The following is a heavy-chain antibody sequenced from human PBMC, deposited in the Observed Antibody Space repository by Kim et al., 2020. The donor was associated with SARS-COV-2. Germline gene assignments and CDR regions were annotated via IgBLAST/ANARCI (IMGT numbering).Heavy chain of an antibody. CDR3: ARVSARLLVN. CDR2: T. V-gene: IGHV1-3*01. Sequence: TKYSQKFQGRVTITRGTSASTAYMELSSLRSEDTAVYYCARVSARLLVNWGQGTLVTVSS. J-gene: IGHJ4*02. D-gene: IGHD6-6*01.